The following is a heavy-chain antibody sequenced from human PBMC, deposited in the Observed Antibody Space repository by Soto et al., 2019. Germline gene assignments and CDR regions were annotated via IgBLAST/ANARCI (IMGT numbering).Heavy chain of an antibody. D-gene: IGHD3-22*01. J-gene: IGHJ6*02. CDR1: GGTFSSYA. V-gene: IGHV1-69*06. CDR2: IIPIFGTA. Sequence: ASVKVSCKASGGTFSSYAISWVRQAPGQGLEWMGGIIPIFGTANYAQKFQGRVTITADKSTSTAYMELSSLRSEDTAVYYCARGSPMYYYDSSGYYYYYGMDAWGQGTTVTVSS. CDR3: ARGSPMYYYDSSGYYYYYGMDA.